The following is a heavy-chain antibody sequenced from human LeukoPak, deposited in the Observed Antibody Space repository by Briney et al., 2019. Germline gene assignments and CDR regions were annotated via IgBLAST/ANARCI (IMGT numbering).Heavy chain of an antibody. CDR2: ISSSGSTI. V-gene: IGHV3-48*03. D-gene: IGHD2/OR15-2a*01. J-gene: IGHJ3*02. CDR1: GFTFSSYE. CDR3: ARLNITDAFDI. Sequence: GGSLRLSCAASGFTFSSYEMNWVRQAPGKGLEWVSYISSSGSTIYYADSVKGRFTISRDNAKNSLYLQMNSLRAEDTAVYYCARLNITDAFDIWGQGTMVTVSS.